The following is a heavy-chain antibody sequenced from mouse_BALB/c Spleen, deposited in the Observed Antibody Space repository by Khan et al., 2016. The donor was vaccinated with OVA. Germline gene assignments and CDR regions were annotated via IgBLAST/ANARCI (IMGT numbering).Heavy chain of an antibody. CDR1: GYTFTDYN. CDR2: IYPYSGGT. V-gene: IGHV1S29*02. D-gene: IGHD2-4*01. CDR3: SRSRGPCYDYCVDY. Sequence: EVQLQESGPELVKPGASVKISCKASGYTFTDYNMHWVKQSHGKSLEWIGYIYPYSGGTGYNQKFKSKATLTVDNSSSTAYMELRSLTSDDSAVFYCSRSRGPCYDYCVDYWGHGTTLTVSS. J-gene: IGHJ2*01.